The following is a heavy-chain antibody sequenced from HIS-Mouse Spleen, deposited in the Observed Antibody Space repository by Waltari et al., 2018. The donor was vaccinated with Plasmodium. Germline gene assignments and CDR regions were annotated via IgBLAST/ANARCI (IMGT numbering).Heavy chain of an antibody. V-gene: IGHV3-7*01. D-gene: IGHD6-13*01. Sequence: EVQLVESGGGLVQPGGSLRLSGPASGLTFSSYWMSWVRQATGKGLEWVANIKQDGSEKYYVDSVKGRFTISRDNAKNSLYLQMNSLRAEDTAVYYCASSWYWYFDLWGRGTLVTVSS. J-gene: IGHJ2*01. CDR3: ASSWYWYFDL. CDR1: GLTFSSYW. CDR2: IKQDGSEK.